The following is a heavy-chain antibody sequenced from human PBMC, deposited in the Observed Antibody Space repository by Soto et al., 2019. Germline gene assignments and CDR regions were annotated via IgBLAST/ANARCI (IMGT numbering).Heavy chain of an antibody. Sequence: GGSLRLSCAASGFTCSSYVMHWVRQSPGKGLEWVAVISYDGSNKYYADSVKGRFTISRDNSKNTLYLQMSSLRAEDTAVYYCVKDGSSGWPYYYDMDVWGQGTTVTVSS. CDR3: VKDGSSGWPYYYDMDV. CDR2: ISYDGSNK. CDR1: GFTCSSYV. D-gene: IGHD6-19*01. J-gene: IGHJ6*02. V-gene: IGHV3-30*18.